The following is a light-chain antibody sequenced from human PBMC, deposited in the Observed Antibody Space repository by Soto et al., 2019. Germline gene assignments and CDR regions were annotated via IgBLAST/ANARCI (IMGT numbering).Light chain of an antibody. CDR2: LGS. J-gene: IGKJ1*01. Sequence: IVMTQSPLSLSVTPGEAASISCMSSARLLHKNGYNYVDWYMQKPGQSPQLLIYLGSNRASGVPDRFSGSCSDTYFTLEISRVEADDVGVYYCMQPLENFRTFGQGTKVEIK. CDR3: MQPLENFRT. V-gene: IGKV2-28*01. CDR1: ARLLHKNGYNY.